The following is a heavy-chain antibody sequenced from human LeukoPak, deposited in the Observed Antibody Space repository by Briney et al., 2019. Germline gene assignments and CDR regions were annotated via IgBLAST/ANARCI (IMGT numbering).Heavy chain of an antibody. CDR2: ISSSSSYT. D-gene: IGHD6-25*01. CDR1: GFTFSDYY. Sequence: GGSLRLSCAASGFTFSDYYMSWIRQAPGKGLEWVSYISSSSSYTNYADSVKGRFTISRDSAKNSLYLQMNSLRAEDTAVYYCARGSSAWPARFDYWGQGTLVTVSS. V-gene: IGHV3-11*05. J-gene: IGHJ4*02. CDR3: ARGSSAWPARFDY.